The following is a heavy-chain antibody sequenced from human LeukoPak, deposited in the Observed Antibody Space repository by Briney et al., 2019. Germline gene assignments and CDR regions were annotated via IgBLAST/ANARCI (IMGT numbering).Heavy chain of an antibody. V-gene: IGHV4-39*07. D-gene: IGHD6-13*01. J-gene: IGHJ3*02. CDR1: GGSISSSAYY. CDR2: IYYSGST. Sequence: SETLSLTCTVSGGSISSSAYYWAWIRQSPGKGLEWIGSIYYSGSTNYKPSLKSRVTLSVNTSKNQFSLKLSSVTAADTAVYYCARKQQLKAFDIWGQGTMVTVSS. CDR3: ARKQQLKAFDI.